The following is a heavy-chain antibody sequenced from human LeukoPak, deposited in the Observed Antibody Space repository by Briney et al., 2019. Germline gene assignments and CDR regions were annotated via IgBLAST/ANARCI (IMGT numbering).Heavy chain of an antibody. Sequence: PGGSLRLSCAASGFTFSSYGMHWVRQAPGKGLEWVAFIRYDGSNKYYADSVKGRFTISRDNSKNTLYLQMNSLRAEDTAVYYCAKPQGDIVVVPAAPPYYYYYYYMDVWGTGTTVTVSS. V-gene: IGHV3-30*02. CDR1: GFTFSSYG. J-gene: IGHJ6*03. D-gene: IGHD2-2*01. CDR3: AKPQGDIVVVPAAPPYYYYYYYMDV. CDR2: IRYDGSNK.